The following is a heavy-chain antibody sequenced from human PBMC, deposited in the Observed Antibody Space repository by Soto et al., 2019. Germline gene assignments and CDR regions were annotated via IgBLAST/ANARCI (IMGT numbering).Heavy chain of an antibody. D-gene: IGHD3-10*01. CDR1: GFSLSTSGVG. Sequence: QITLKESGPTLVKPTQTLTLTCTFSGFSLSTSGVGVGWIRQPPGKALEWLALIYWDDDKRYSPSLKSRLTITKDTSKNQVVLTMTNMDPVDTATYYCAHSPSMVRGVILYYNWFDPWGQGTLVTVSS. J-gene: IGHJ5*02. V-gene: IGHV2-5*02. CDR3: AHSPSMVRGVILYYNWFDP. CDR2: IYWDDDK.